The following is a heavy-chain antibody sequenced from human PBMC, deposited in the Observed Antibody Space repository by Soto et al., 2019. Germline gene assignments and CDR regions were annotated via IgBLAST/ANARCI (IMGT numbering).Heavy chain of an antibody. D-gene: IGHD6-6*01. CDR1: GYNFTNYG. Sequence: QVQLLQSGAEVKKPGASVKVSCQASGYNFTNYGITWVRQAPGQGLEWMGWISAYNGDTHYTQRLQGRVTMTTDTSKMPAYMELSGLRADDSAVYYCARVRQLGGYFYYYMDVWGKGTTVTVSS. J-gene: IGHJ6*03. V-gene: IGHV1-18*01. CDR3: ARVRQLGGYFYYYMDV. CDR2: ISAYNGDT.